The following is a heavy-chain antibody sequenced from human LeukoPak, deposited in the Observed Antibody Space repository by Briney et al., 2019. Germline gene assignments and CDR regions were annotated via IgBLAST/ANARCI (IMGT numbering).Heavy chain of an antibody. D-gene: IGHD1-1*01. J-gene: IGHJ4*02. Sequence: GGSLRLSCAASGFTFSRYWMSWVRQAPGKGLEWVANIKQDGSERYHVDSVRGRFTISRDNAKNSLFLQMNSLGAEDTAVYYCATMGLEPLPYYFDYWGQGTLVTVSS. CDR2: IKQDGSER. V-gene: IGHV3-7*01. CDR1: GFTFSRYW. CDR3: ATMGLEPLPYYFDY.